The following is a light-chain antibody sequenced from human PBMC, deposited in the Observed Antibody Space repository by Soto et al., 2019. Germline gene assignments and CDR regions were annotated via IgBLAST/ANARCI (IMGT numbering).Light chain of an antibody. CDR1: SSDIGGYNY. CDR2: EVS. CDR3: SSYTSSSTWV. J-gene: IGLJ3*02. V-gene: IGLV2-14*01. Sequence: QPVLTQPASVSGSPGQSITISCTGTSSDIGGYNYVSWYQQHPGKAPKLMIYEVSDRPSGVSSRFSASTSGNTASLTISGLQTEDEADYYCSSYTSSSTWVFGGGTKLTVL.